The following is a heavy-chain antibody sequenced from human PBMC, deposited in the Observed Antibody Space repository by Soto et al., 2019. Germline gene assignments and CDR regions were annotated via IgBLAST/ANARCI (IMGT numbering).Heavy chain of an antibody. V-gene: IGHV3-21*01. CDR3: ARGLYYYDSSGYYSP. J-gene: IGHJ5*02. CDR2: ISSSSSYI. Sequence: EVQLVESGGGLVKPGGSLRLSCAASGFTFSSYSMNWVRQAPGKGLEWVSSISSSSSYIYYADSVKGRFTISRDNAKNSLYLQMNSLRAEDTAVYYCARGLYYYDSSGYYSPWGQETLVTVSS. D-gene: IGHD3-22*01. CDR1: GFTFSSYS.